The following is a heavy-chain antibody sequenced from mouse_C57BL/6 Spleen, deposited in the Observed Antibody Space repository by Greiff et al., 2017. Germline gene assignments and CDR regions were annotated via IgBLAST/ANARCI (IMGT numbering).Heavy chain of an antibody. J-gene: IGHJ1*03. CDR3: ARRSNYEDWYFDV. D-gene: IGHD2-5*01. CDR1: GFTFSDYG. V-gene: IGHV5-15*01. Sequence: EVQLQQSGGGLVQPGGSLKLSCAASGFTFSDYGMAWVRQAPRKGPEWVAFISNLAYSIYYADTVTGRFTISRENAKNTLYLEMSSLRSEDTAMYYCARRSNYEDWYFDVWGTGTTVTVSS. CDR2: ISNLAYSI.